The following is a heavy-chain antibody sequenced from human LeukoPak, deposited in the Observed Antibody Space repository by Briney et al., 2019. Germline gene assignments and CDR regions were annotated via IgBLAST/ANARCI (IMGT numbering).Heavy chain of an antibody. CDR2: INHSGST. J-gene: IGHJ2*01. D-gene: IGHD1-26*01. CDR3: ARSYGSRYFDL. V-gene: IGHV4-34*01. CDR1: GGSFSGYY. Sequence: PSETLSLTCAVYGGSFSGYYWSWIRQPPGKGLEWIGEINHSGSTNYNPSLKSRVTISVDTSKNQFSLKLSSVTAADTAVYYCARSYGSRYFDLWGRGTLVTASS.